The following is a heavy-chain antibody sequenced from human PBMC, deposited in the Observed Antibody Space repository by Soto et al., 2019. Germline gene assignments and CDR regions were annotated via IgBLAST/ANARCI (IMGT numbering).Heavy chain of an antibody. CDR1: GGTFNNYA. V-gene: IGHV1-69*06. J-gene: IGHJ4*02. D-gene: IGHD3-16*01. Sequence: SVKVSCKASGGTFNNYAISWVRQAPGQGLEWLGGISPIFGKANYAQKFQGRVTITADTSTSTIYMGLRSRRSEDTAIYYCARGGGAMGTPPPYIYWGRGTLVTVSS. CDR2: ISPIFGKA. CDR3: ARGGGAMGTPPPYIY.